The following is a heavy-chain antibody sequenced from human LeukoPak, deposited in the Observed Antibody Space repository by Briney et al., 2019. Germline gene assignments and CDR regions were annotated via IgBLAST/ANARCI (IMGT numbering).Heavy chain of an antibody. V-gene: IGHV3-66*01. J-gene: IGHJ6*02. Sequence: GGSLRLSCAASGFTVSSNYMSWVRQAPGKGLEWVSVIYSGGSTYYADSVKGRFTISRDNSKNTLYLQMNSLRAEDTAVYYCAKKTDRWGMDVWGQGTTVTVSS. CDR2: IYSGGST. CDR3: AKKTDRWGMDV. D-gene: IGHD3-16*02. CDR1: GFTVSSNY.